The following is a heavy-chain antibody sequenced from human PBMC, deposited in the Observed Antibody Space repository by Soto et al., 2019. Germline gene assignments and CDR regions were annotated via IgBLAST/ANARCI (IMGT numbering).Heavy chain of an antibody. D-gene: IGHD2-2*01. Sequence: QVQLVQSGAEVKKPGSSVKVSCKASGGTFSSYAISWVRQAPGQGLEWMGGIIPIFGTANYAQKFQGRVTIAADESTGTASMELSSLRSEDTAVYYCARHVPAAGYYYGMDVWGQGTTVTVSS. CDR3: ARHVPAAGYYYGMDV. CDR2: IIPIFGTA. J-gene: IGHJ6*02. CDR1: GGTFSSYA. V-gene: IGHV1-69*12.